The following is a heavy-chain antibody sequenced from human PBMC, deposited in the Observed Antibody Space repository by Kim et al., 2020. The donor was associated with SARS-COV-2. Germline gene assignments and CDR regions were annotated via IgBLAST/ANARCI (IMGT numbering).Heavy chain of an antibody. D-gene: IGHD2-15*01. J-gene: IGHJ4*02. V-gene: IGHV1-3*01. Sequence: ASVKVSCKASGYTFTNYAMQWVRQAPGQGLEWVGWVNGGNGNTKYSQSFQGRVTITRDTSANTAYMELSSLTSEDTAVYFCSGGCSSGGCYYLHWGQGTRVTVSS. CDR3: SGGCSSGGCYYLH. CDR1: GYTFTNYA. CDR2: VNGGNGNT.